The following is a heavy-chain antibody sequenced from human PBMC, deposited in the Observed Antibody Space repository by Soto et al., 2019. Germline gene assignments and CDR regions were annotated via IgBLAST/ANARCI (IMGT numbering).Heavy chain of an antibody. J-gene: IGHJ3*02. CDR1: GFTFSSYA. D-gene: IGHD3-9*01. Sequence: QVQLVESGGSVVQPGRSLRLSCAASGFTFSSYAMHWVRQAPGKGLEWVAVISYDGSNKYYADSVKGRFTISRDNSKNTLYLQMNSLRAEDTAVYYCARDHKRYFDWLLGNDAFDIWGQGTMVTVSS. CDR3: ARDHKRYFDWLLGNDAFDI. CDR2: ISYDGSNK. V-gene: IGHV3-30-3*01.